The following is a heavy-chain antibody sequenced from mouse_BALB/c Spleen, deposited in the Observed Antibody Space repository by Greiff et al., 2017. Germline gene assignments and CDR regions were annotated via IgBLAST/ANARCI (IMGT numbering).Heavy chain of an antibody. J-gene: IGHJ1*01. Sequence: QVQLQQSGPGLVAPSQSLSITCTVSGFSLTSYGVHWVRQPPGKGLEWLGVIWAGGSTNYNSALMSRLSISKDNSKSQVFLKMNSLQTDDTAMYYCARDKGRYWYFDVWGAGTTVTVSS. CDR2: IWAGGST. V-gene: IGHV2-9*02. CDR1: GFSLTSYG. CDR3: ARDKGRYWYFDV. D-gene: IGHD1-3*01.